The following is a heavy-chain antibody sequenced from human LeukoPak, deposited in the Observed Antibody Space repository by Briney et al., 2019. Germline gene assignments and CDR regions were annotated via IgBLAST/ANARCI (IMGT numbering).Heavy chain of an antibody. D-gene: IGHD6-13*01. CDR1: GGSIGKYH. CDR3: ARGSAPGTGPPSLDS. J-gene: IGHJ4*02. V-gene: IGHV4-59*01. Sequence: SETLSLTCSVSGGSIGKYHWTWIRQPPGKRLKWIGYVYYTGNLNYNPSLDHRVSLSIDTSKNQFSLSLSSVTAADTAVYYCARGSAPGTGPPSLDSWGQGTLVTVSS. CDR2: VYYTGNL.